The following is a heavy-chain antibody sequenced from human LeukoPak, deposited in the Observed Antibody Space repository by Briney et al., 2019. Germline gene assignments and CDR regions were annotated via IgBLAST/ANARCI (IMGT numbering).Heavy chain of an antibody. J-gene: IGHJ6*02. Sequence: GGSLKLSLATSGFTFSWYLMNLVRQAPGEGVEWVANIKEDGSENYYVDSVKGRFTISRDNAKNSLYLQMNSLRAEDTAVYYCARGAWGMDVWGQGTTVTVSS. V-gene: IGHV3-7*01. CDR3: ARGAWGMDV. CDR1: GFTFSWYL. CDR2: IKEDGSEN.